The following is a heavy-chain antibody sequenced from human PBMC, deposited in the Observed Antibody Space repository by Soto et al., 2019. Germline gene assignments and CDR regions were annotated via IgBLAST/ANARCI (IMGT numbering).Heavy chain of an antibody. V-gene: IGHV5-10-1*01. J-gene: IGHJ5*02. CDR2: IDPSDSNT. Sequence: DSLKISCKASGYSFTSYWINWVRQMPGKGLERMGRIDPSDSNTKYSPSFQGHVIISVDKSTSTVYLQWSSLRASDTARYYCSQPLYYSEKCNNLFEPRGHGTLVTVSS. D-gene: IGHD3-10*01. CDR3: SQPLYYSEKCNNLFEP. CDR1: GYSFTSYW.